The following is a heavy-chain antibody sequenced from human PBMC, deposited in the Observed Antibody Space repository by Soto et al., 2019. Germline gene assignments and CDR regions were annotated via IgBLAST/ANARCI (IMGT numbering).Heavy chain of an antibody. CDR2: IIPIFGTA. V-gene: IGHV1-69*06. D-gene: IGHD6-19*01. J-gene: IGHJ2*01. CDR3: ARGVAGTRRHWYFDL. Sequence: QVQLVQSGAEVKKPGSSVKVSCKASGGTFSSYAISWVRQAPGQGLEWMGGIIPIFGTANYAQKFQGRVTITADKSTSTADMELSSLRSEDTAVYYCARGVAGTRRHWYFDLWGRGTLVTVSS. CDR1: GGTFSSYA.